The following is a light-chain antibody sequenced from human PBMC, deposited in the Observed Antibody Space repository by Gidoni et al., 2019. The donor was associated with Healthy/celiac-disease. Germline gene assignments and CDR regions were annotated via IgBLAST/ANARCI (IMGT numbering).Light chain of an antibody. CDR2: AAS. J-gene: IGKJ5*01. CDR1: QTVSSY. V-gene: IGKV3-11*01. CDR3: QHRSNWPIT. Sequence: EIVLTQSPATLSLSPGERATLSCRASQTVSSYLAWYQQKPGQAPSLLIDAASNRATGIPAMFSGSASGTDFTLTISSLEPEYFAVYYCQHRSNWPITFGHGTRLDIK.